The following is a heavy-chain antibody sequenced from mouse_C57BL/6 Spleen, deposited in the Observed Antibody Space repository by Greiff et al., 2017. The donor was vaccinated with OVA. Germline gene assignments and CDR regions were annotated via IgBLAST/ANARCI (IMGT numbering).Heavy chain of an antibody. J-gene: IGHJ3*01. CDR2: ISSGSSTI. Sequence: EVMLVESGGGLVKPGGSLKLSCAASGFTFSDYGMHWVRQAPEKGLEWVAYISSGSSTINYADTVKGRFTITRDNAKNTLFLQMTSLRSEDAAMFYCERKRSGSSYFTFAYWGQGTLVTVSA. CDR3: ERKRSGSSYFTFAY. CDR1: GFTFSDYG. V-gene: IGHV5-17*01. D-gene: IGHD1-1*01.